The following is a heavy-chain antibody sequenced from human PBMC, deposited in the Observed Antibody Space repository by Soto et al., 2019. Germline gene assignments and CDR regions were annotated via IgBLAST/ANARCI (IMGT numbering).Heavy chain of an antibody. CDR3: ARGREGFGIGVVINPHYYYYMDV. J-gene: IGHJ6*03. Sequence: GGSLRLSCAASGFTFSSYGMHWVRQAPGKGLEWVAVIWYDGSNKYYADSVKGRFTISRDNSKNTLYLQMNSLRAEDTAVYYCARGREGFGIGVVINPHYYYYMDVWGKGTTVTVSS. V-gene: IGHV3-33*01. CDR2: IWYDGSNK. CDR1: GFTFSSYG. D-gene: IGHD3-3*01.